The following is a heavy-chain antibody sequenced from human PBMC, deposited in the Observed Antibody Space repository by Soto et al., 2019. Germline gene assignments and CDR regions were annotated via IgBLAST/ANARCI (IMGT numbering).Heavy chain of an antibody. CDR1: GFTFSSYA. CDR3: AKVQPGPMYHFDY. CDR2: ISDSGGRT. J-gene: IGHJ4*02. Sequence: PGGALRLSCAASGFTFSSYAMSGVRQAPGKELEWVSSISDSGGRTYHADSVKGRFTISRDNSRNTLYLQMNSLRAEDTAVYYCAKVQPGPMYHFDYWGQGTLVTVSS. V-gene: IGHV3-23*01. D-gene: IGHD2-2*01.